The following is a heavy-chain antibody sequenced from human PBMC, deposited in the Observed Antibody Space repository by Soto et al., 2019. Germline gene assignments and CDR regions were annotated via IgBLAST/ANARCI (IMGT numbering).Heavy chain of an antibody. D-gene: IGHD6-13*01. CDR3: AKDLRQQLAEFDY. Sequence: HGWSLGLSCAASGVTFCNHSMGGVRQAPGKGLEWVSTISGSGGSTYYADSVKGRFTISRDNSKNTLYLQMNSLRAEDTAVYYCAKDLRQQLAEFDYWGQGTPVTVSS. V-gene: IGHV3-23*01. CDR2: ISGSGGST. J-gene: IGHJ4*02. CDR1: GVTFCNHS.